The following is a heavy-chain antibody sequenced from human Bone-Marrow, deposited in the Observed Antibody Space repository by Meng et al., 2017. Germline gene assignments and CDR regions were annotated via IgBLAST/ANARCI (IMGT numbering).Heavy chain of an antibody. J-gene: IGHJ4*02. V-gene: IGHV3-30-3*01. D-gene: IGHD6-19*01. CDR2: ISFDGTNK. CDR3: ARASIAVAGVDY. Sequence: QVHLVESGGGVVQPVMSLRLSCAASGFTFSSYAMHWVRQAPGKGLEWVALISFDGTNKYYADSVKGRFTLSRDNSKNTLYLQMNSLRPEDTAVYYCARASIAVAGVDYWGQGTLVTVSS. CDR1: GFTFSSYA.